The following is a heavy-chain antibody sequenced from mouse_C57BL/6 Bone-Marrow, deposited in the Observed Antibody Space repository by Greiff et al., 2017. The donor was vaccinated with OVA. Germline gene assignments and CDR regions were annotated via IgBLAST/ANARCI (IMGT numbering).Heavy chain of an antibody. J-gene: IGHJ4*01. Sequence: QVQLQQSGPELVKPGASVKISCKASGYAFSSSWMNWVKQRPGKGLEWIGRLYPGDGDTNYNGKFKGKATLTADKSSSTAYMQLSSLTSEDSAVYFCARRDGSSYGGGYYYAMDYWGQGTSVTVSS. CDR3: ARRDGSSYGGGYYYAMDY. CDR2: LYPGDGDT. CDR1: GYAFSSSW. V-gene: IGHV1-82*01. D-gene: IGHD1-1*01.